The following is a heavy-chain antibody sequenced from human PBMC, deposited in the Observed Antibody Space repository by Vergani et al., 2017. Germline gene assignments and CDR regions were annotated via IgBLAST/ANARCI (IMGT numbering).Heavy chain of an antibody. CDR1: GFTFSSYG. V-gene: IGHV3-21*01. CDR3: ARDTYYDSSGYYYWDY. D-gene: IGHD3-22*01. CDR2: ISSSSSYI. Sequence: VQLVESGGGVVQPGRSLRLSCAASGFTFSSYGMHWVRQAPGKGLEWVSSISSSSSYIYYADSVKGRFTISRDNAKNSLYLQMNSLRAEDTAVYYCARDTYYDSSGYYYWDYWGQGTLVTVSS. J-gene: IGHJ4*02.